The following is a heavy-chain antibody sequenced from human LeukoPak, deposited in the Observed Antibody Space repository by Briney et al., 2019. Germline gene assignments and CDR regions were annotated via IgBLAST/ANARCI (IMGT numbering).Heavy chain of an antibody. J-gene: IGHJ6*02. D-gene: IGHD3-10*01. CDR2: INLNSGGT. V-gene: IGHV1-2*04. Sequence: ASVKVSCKASGYTFTRYYMHWVRQAPGQGLEWMGWINLNSGGTNYAQKFRGWVTMTRDTSISTAYMELSRLRSDDTAVYYCAREVLLWFGRGGMDVWGQGTTVTVSS. CDR1: GYTFTRYY. CDR3: AREVLLWFGRGGMDV.